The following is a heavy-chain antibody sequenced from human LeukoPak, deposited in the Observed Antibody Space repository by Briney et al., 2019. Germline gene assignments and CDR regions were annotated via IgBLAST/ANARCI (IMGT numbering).Heavy chain of an antibody. Sequence: ASVKVSCKASGYTFTDYYMHWVRQAPGLGLEWMGGINPNSGGTNYTQNFQGRVTMTRDTSISTAYMELSRLRSDDTAVYYYARDPYGSGNYYFDYWGQGTLVTVSS. V-gene: IGHV1-2*02. CDR2: INPNSGGT. CDR1: GYTFTDYY. D-gene: IGHD3-10*01. J-gene: IGHJ4*02. CDR3: ARDPYGSGNYYFDY.